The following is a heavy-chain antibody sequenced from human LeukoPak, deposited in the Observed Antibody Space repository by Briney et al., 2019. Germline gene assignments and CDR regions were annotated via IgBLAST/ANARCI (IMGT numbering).Heavy chain of an antibody. CDR1: GYIFTGYY. V-gene: IGHV1-2*02. D-gene: IGHD2-15*01. Sequence: SVTVSCKASGYIFTGYYMHWVRQPPGQGREWMGWINLNSGDTNYAQKIQGRVTMTRDTSISTAYMELSRLRSDDTAVYYCARRYCSGGSGYSNWFDPWGEGTLVTVSS. CDR2: INLNSGDT. CDR3: ARRYCSGGSGYSNWFDP. J-gene: IGHJ5*02.